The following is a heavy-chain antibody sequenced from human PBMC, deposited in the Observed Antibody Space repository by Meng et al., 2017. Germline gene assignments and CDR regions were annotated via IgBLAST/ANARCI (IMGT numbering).Heavy chain of an antibody. J-gene: IGHJ5*02. CDR2: IYYSGST. CDR3: AREVYYGSGSRWFDP. CDR1: GGAICSSSYY. Sequence: LPLQQAGPALVKPSENLSLPCTVSGGAICSSSYYWGWLRQPPGKGLEWIGSIYYSGSTYYNPSLKSRVTTSVDTSKNQFSLKLSSVTAADTAVYYCAREVYYGSGSRWFDPWGQGTLVTVSS. V-gene: IGHV4-39*07. D-gene: IGHD3-10*01.